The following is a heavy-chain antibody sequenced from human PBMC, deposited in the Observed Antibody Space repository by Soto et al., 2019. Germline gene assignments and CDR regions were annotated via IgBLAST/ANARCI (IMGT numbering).Heavy chain of an antibody. J-gene: IGHJ4*02. D-gene: IGHD5-18*01. CDR2: ISAYNGNT. CDR3: ARTARGYSYGYADY. Sequence: QVQLVQSGAEVKKPGASVKVSCKASGYTFINYGVTWVRQAPGQGLEWMGWISAYNGNTNYAQKLQGRVTMTTDTSTSTAYMERRSMRSDDTAMYYCARTARGYSYGYADYWGQGTLVTVSS. CDR1: GYTFINYG. V-gene: IGHV1-18*01.